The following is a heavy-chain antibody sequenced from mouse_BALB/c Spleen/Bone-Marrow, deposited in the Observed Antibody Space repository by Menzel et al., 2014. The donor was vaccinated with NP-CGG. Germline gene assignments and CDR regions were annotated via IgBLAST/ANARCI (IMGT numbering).Heavy chain of an antibody. CDR1: GFTFSSFG. CDR3: ARRGSNHWYFDV. Sequence: EVQLVESGGGLVQPGGSRKLSCAASGFTFSSFGMHWVRQAPEKGLEWVAYISSGSSTIYYADTVKGRFTISRDNPKNTLFRQMTSLRSEDTAMYYCARRGSNHWYFDVWGAGTTVTVSS. V-gene: IGHV5-17*02. D-gene: IGHD1-1*01. J-gene: IGHJ1*01. CDR2: ISSGSSTI.